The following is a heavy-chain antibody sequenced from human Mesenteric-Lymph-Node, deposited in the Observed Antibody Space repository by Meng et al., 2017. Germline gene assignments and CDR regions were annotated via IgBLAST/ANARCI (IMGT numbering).Heavy chain of an antibody. CDR1: GYTFTSYY. Sequence: ASVKVSCKASGYTFTSYYMHWVRQAPGQGLEWMGIINPSGGSTSYAQKFQGRVTMTSDTSTSTVYMELSSLRSEDTAVYYCARDLLRGYSYAGGYYSGMDVWGQGTTVTVSS. D-gene: IGHD5-18*01. CDR3: ARDLLRGYSYAGGYYSGMDV. CDR2: INPSGGST. J-gene: IGHJ6*02. V-gene: IGHV1-46*01.